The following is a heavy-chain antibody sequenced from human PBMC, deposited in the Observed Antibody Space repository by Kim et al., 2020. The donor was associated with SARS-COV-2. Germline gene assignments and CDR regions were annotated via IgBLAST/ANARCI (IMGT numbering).Heavy chain of an antibody. CDR3: AKGEGAQLGQGAFDL. D-gene: IGHD6-13*01. V-gene: IGHV3-23*01. Sequence: GGSLRLSCAASGFTFRNYAMNWVRQAPGKGLEWVSDITSGGDRAQYVDSVRGRFTISRDNSKNTLYVQMDSLTAEDTAVYFCAKGEGAQLGQGAFDLWGQRKVGTVSS. CDR2: ITSGGDRA. CDR1: GFTFRNYA. J-gene: IGHJ3*01.